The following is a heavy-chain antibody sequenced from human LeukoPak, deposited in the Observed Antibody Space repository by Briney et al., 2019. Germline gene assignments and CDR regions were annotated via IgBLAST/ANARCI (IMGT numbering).Heavy chain of an antibody. CDR3: ARGLGHARRYYFDY. CDR1: GYTFTGYY. CDR2: INPNSGGT. D-gene: IGHD7-27*01. J-gene: IGHJ4*02. Sequence: ASVKVSCKASGYTFTGYYMHWVRQAPGQGLEWMGWINPNSGGTNYAQKLQGRVTMTTDTSTSTAYMELSSLTSEDTAVYYCARGLGHARRYYFDYWGQGTLVTVSS. V-gene: IGHV1-2*02.